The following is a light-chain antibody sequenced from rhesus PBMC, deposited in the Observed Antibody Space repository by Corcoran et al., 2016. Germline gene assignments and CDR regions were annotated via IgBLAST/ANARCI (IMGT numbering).Light chain of an antibody. CDR2: RTD. CDR1: QGINDW. CDR3: QQHDSSPWT. Sequence: DIRMTQSPSSLSASVGDRVIITCRASQGINDWLAWYQQKPGKAPNLLIYRTDYLETGVPSRFSGSGSGTNFTLPSSSLQPEDIATYYCQQHDSSPWTFGQGTKVEI. J-gene: IGKJ1*01. V-gene: IGKV1-69*01.